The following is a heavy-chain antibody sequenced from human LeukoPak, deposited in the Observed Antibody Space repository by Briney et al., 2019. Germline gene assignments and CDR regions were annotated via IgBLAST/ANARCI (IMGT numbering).Heavy chain of an antibody. CDR3: ARSPLDCSSTSCYPVWFDP. V-gene: IGHV4-59*08. D-gene: IGHD2-2*01. CDR1: GGSVSDYY. Sequence: SETLSLTCTVSGGSVSDYYWSWIRQSPGKGLEWIGYIYYTGSSSYNPSLRSRVTISADTSKNQFSLKLSSVTAADTAVYYCARSPLDCSSTSCYPVWFDPWGQGTLVTVSS. CDR2: IYYTGSS. J-gene: IGHJ5*02.